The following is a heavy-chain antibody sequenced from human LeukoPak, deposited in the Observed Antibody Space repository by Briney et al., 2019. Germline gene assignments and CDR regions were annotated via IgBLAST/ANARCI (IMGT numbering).Heavy chain of an antibody. V-gene: IGHV3-23*01. CDR1: GFTFGGYA. J-gene: IGHJ4*02. Sequence: PGGSLRLSCAASGFTFGGYAMSWVRQAPGKGLEWVSTIIGSGDTTYYADSVKGRFTISRDNSKNTLYLQMNSLRAEDTAVYYCARKGGSGWYGDYFDYWGQGTLVTVSS. CDR3: ARKGGSGWYGDYFDY. CDR2: IIGSGDTT. D-gene: IGHD6-19*01.